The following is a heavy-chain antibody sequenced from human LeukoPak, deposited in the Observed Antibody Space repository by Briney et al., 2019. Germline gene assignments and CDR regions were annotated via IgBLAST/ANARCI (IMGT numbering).Heavy chain of an antibody. CDR1: GYTFTSYY. CDR3: ARDRSSSSGFYLKDP. V-gene: IGHV1-69*06. J-gene: IGHJ5*02. Sequence: SVKVSCKASGYTFTSYYMHWVRQAPGQGLEWMGGIIPIFGTANYAQKFQGRVTITADKSTSTAYMELSSLRSEDTAVYYCARDRSSSSGFYLKDPWGQGTLVTVSS. D-gene: IGHD6-13*01. CDR2: IIPIFGTA.